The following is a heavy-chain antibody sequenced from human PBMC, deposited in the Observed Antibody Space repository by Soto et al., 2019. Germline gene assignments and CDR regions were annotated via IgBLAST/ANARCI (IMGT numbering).Heavy chain of an antibody. CDR2: IKDGGYT. CDR1: GGSLSGFY. J-gene: IGHJ4*02. CDR3: ARGQDGLVATH. Sequence: QVQLQQWGAGLLKPSETLSLNCAVNGGSLSGFYWSWIRQPPGKGLEWIGEIKDGGYTNYSPSLKSRATISSDRSNNQFSLRLNSVTAADTGVYYCARGQDGLVATHWDQGALVTVSS. V-gene: IGHV4-34*01. D-gene: IGHD5-12*01.